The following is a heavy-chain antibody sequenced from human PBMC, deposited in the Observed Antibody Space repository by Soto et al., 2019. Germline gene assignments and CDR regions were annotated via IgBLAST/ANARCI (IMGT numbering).Heavy chain of an antibody. CDR3: ARDVRSPIYYYDSSGPDY. Sequence: GASVKVSCKASGYSFTNFHIHWVRQAPGQGLEWMGMIDPSGGITRDAQRLQGRITMTRDASTSTVYMELRSLTSEDTAVYYCARDVRSPIYYYDSSGPDYWGQGTLVTVSS. V-gene: IGHV1-46*01. CDR1: GYSFTNFH. J-gene: IGHJ4*02. D-gene: IGHD3-22*01. CDR2: IDPSGGIT.